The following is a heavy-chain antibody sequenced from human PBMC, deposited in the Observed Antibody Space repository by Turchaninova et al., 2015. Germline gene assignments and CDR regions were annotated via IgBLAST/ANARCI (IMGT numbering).Heavy chain of an antibody. V-gene: IGHV3-48*03. D-gene: IGHD4-11*01. J-gene: IGHJ4*02. Sequence: GSLRLSCVTSGFVFSDYEFNWVRQAPGKGLEWVSWINANGRIIYYTDSVKGRFTVSRDDAHNSLYLEMNSLRAEDTAVYYLARDSPDTITNDYWGQGTLVTVSS. CDR2: INANGRII. CDR1: GFVFSDYE. CDR3: ARDSPDTITNDY.